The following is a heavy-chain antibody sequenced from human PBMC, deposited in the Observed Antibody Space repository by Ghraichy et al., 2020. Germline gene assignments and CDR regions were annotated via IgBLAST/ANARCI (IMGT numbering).Heavy chain of an antibody. CDR1: GGSISSYY. Sequence: SETLSLTCTVSGGSISSYYWSWLRQPPGKGLEWIGNIDFSGGSKYSPSLTSRVTISVDTSKNQFSLKLGSVTAADTAVYYCARAMRFHWYFDLWGRGSLVTVSP. CDR3: ARAMRFHWYFDL. V-gene: IGHV4-59*01. J-gene: IGHJ2*01. CDR2: IDFSGGS.